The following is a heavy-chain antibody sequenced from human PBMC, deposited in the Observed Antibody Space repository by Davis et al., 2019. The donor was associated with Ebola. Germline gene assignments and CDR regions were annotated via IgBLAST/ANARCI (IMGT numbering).Heavy chain of an antibody. V-gene: IGHV4-59*01. D-gene: IGHD6-19*01. CDR3: ARGGIAVAGPDY. Sequence: SETLSLTCTVSACSISSYYWSWIRQPPGKGLEWIGYIYYSGSSNYNPSLKSRVTISVDTSKNQFSLKLSSVTAADTAVYYCARGGIAVAGPDYWGQGTLVTVSS. CDR1: ACSISSYY. J-gene: IGHJ4*02. CDR2: IYYSGSS.